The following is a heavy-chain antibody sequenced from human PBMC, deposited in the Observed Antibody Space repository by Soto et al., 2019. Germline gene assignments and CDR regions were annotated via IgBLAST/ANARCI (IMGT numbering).Heavy chain of an antibody. Sequence: PSETLSLTCAVSGGSISSSNWWSWVRQPPGKGLEWIGEIYHSGSTNYNPSLKSRVTISVDKSKNQFSLKLSSVTAADTAVYYCARDWGSSWYSPNYYGMDVWGQGTTVPVSS. CDR1: GGSISSSNW. J-gene: IGHJ6*02. CDR2: IYHSGST. V-gene: IGHV4-4*02. D-gene: IGHD6-13*01. CDR3: ARDWGSSWYSPNYYGMDV.